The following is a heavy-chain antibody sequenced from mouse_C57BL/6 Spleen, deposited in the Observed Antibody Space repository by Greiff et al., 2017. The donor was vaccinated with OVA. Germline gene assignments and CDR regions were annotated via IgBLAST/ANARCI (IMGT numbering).Heavy chain of an antibody. CDR1: GYTFTSSW. V-gene: IGHV1-52*01. J-gene: IGHJ3*01. CDR2: IDPSDSAN. D-gene: IGHD2-2*01. CDR3: ARGGYGYDDGAWFAY. Sequence: QVQLQQPGAELVRPGSSVKLSCKASGYTFTSSWMHWVKQRPIQGLEWIGNIDPSDSANHYNQKFKDKATLTVDKSSSTAYMQLSSLTSEDSAVYYCARGGYGYDDGAWFAYWGQGTLVTVSA.